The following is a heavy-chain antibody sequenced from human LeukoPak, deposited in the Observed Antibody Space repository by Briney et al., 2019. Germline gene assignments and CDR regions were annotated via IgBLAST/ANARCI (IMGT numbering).Heavy chain of an antibody. CDR2: IYTSENT. CDR3: ARDSLGYSSGWEDY. Sequence: KTSETLSLTCTVSGGSISSYYWSWIRQPAGKALEWIGRIYTSENTNYNPSLKSRVTMSVGTSKNQLSLKLSSVTAADTAVYYCARDSLGYSSGWEDYWGQGTLVTVSS. CDR1: GGSISSYY. V-gene: IGHV4-4*07. D-gene: IGHD6-19*01. J-gene: IGHJ4*02.